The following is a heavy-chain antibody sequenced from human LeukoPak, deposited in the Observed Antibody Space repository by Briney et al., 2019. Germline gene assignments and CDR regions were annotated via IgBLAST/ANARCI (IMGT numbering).Heavy chain of an antibody. CDR3: AKGAGFDLDYYYYMDV. CDR1: GFTFSSYA. Sequence: PGGSLRLSCAASGFTFSSYAMSWVRQAPGKGLEWVSAISGSGGSTYYADSVKGRFTISRDNAKNSLYLQMNSLRAEDTALYYCAKGAGFDLDYYYYMDVWGKGTTVTVSS. D-gene: IGHD3-10*01. V-gene: IGHV3-23*01. J-gene: IGHJ6*03. CDR2: ISGSGGST.